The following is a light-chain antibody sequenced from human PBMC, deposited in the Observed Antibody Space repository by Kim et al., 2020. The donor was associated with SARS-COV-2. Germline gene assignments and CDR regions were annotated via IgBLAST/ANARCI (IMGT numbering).Light chain of an antibody. J-gene: IGLJ3*02. CDR3: SSYRSSSTSV. CDR1: SSDIGGYNY. CDR2: DVN. V-gene: IGLV2-14*03. Sequence: GQSSTICCIGNSSDIGGYNYVSWYQQYPGKAPTLMIYDVNKRPSGVSNRCSGSKSGNTASLTISGLQADDEADYYCSSYRSSSTSVFGGGTQLTVL.